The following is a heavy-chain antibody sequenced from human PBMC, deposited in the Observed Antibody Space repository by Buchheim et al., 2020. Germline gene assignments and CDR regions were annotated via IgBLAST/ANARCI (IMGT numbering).Heavy chain of an antibody. V-gene: IGHV3-23*01. Sequence: EVQLLESGGGLVQPGGSLRLSCAASGLTFSSSAMNWVRQAPGKGLEWVSSISGGGDYTYYADSVMGRFTIPRANSESTLFLQMNSLRAEDTAVYYCTKKLLSGSYPFDNWGQGTL. CDR3: TKKLLSGSYPFDN. D-gene: IGHD3-22*01. J-gene: IGHJ4*02. CDR1: GLTFSSSA. CDR2: ISGGGDYT.